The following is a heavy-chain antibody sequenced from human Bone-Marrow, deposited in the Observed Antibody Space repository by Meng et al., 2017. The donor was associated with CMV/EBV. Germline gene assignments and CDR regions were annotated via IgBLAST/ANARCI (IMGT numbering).Heavy chain of an antibody. Sequence: ASVKVSCKAPGYPFTSYYMHWVRQAPGQGLEWMGIINPSVGSASYAQKFQSRVTMTRDTSTSTVYMELSSLRSEDTAVYYCARAGVSGSNYYYYGMDVWGQGTTVTVSS. D-gene: IGHD1-26*01. CDR2: INPSVGSA. CDR3: ARAGVSGSNYYYYGMDV. V-gene: IGHV1-46*01. J-gene: IGHJ6*02. CDR1: GYPFTSYY.